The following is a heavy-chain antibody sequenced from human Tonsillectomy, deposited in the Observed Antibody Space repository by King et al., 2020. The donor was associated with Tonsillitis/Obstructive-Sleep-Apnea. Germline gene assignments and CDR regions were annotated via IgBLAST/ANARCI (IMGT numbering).Heavy chain of an antibody. CDR1: GFTFSASS. D-gene: IGHD1-1*01. V-gene: IGHV3-73*01. Sequence: VQLVESGGGLVQPGGSLKLSCAASGFTFSASSMHWVRQAYGKGLEWFGRIRSTAYTYATAYAASLKGRFIISRDDSKNTAYLQINSLKTEDTAVYYCTPEGTGFGSWGQGTLVTVSS. J-gene: IGHJ4*02. CDR3: TPEGTGFGS. CDR2: IRSTAYTYAT.